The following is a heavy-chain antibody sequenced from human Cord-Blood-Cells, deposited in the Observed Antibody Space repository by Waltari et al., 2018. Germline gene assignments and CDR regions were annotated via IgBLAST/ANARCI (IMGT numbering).Heavy chain of an antibody. V-gene: IGHV4-34*01. CDR3: ARLAEYSSGWYKDY. J-gene: IGHJ4*02. CDR1: GGSFSGYY. D-gene: IGHD6-19*01. Sequence: QVQLQQWGAGLLKPSETLSLTCAVYGGSFSGYYWSWIRQPPGKGLEWIGEINHRGSTNSNPALKSRVTISVDTSKNQCSLKLSSVTAADTAVYYCARLAEYSSGWYKDYWGQGTLVTVSS. CDR2: INHRGST.